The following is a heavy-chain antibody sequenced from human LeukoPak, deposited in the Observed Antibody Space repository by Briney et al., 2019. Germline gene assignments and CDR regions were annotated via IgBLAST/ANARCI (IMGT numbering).Heavy chain of an antibody. CDR3: AKAGQLLSPVRNWFDP. D-gene: IGHD2-2*01. CDR2: ISGSGGST. J-gene: IGHJ5*02. Sequence: GGSLRLSCAASGFTFSNAYMSWVRQAPGKGLEWVSAISGSGGSTYYADSVKGRFTISRDNSKNTLYLQMNSLRAEDTAVYYCAKAGQLLSPVRNWFDPWGQGTLVTVSS. V-gene: IGHV3-23*01. CDR1: GFTFSNAY.